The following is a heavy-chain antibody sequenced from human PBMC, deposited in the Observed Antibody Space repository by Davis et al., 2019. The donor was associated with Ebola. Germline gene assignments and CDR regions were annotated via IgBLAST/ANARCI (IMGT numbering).Heavy chain of an antibody. CDR3: AKGDGDYVSRKPYDY. D-gene: IGHD4-17*01. CDR1: GFTFDDYA. Sequence: PGGSLRLSCAASGFTFDDYAMHWVRQAPGKGLEWVSGISWNSGSIGYADSVKGRFTISRDNAKNSLYLQMNSLRAEDTALYYCAKGDGDYVSRKPYDYWGQGTLVTVSS. J-gene: IGHJ4*02. CDR2: ISWNSGSI. V-gene: IGHV3-9*01.